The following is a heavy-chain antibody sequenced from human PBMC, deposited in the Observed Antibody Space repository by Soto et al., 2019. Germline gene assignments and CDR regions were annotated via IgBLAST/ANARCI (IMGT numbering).Heavy chain of an antibody. CDR1: GGSFSGYY. CDR3: ARGVAARRGQHYYYYYMDV. J-gene: IGHJ6*03. CDR2: INHSGST. V-gene: IGHV4-34*01. D-gene: IGHD6-6*01. Sequence: SETLSLTCAVYGGSFSGYYWSWIRQPPGKGLEWIGEINHSGSTNYNPSLKSRVTTSVDTSKNQFSLKLSSVTAADTAVYYCARGVAARRGQHYYYYYMDVWGKGTTVTVSS.